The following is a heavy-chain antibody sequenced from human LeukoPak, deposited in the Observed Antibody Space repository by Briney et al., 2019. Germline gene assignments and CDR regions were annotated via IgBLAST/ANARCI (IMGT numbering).Heavy chain of an antibody. Sequence: GRSLRLSCAASGFTFSSYGIHWVRQAPGKGLEWVAVIWYDGSNKYYADSVKGRFTISRDNSKNTLYLQMNSLRAEDTAVYYCARDFSSFCGMDVWGQGTTVTVSS. CDR1: GFTFSSYG. J-gene: IGHJ6*02. D-gene: IGHD2/OR15-2a*01. CDR2: IWYDGSNK. V-gene: IGHV3-33*01. CDR3: ARDFSSFCGMDV.